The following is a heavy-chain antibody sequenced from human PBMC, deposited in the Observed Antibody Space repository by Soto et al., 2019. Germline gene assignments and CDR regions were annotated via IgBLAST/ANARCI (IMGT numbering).Heavy chain of an antibody. CDR2: ISYDGSNK. Sequence: QVQLVESGGGVVQPGRSLRLSCAASGFTFSSYGMHWVRQAPGKGLEWVAVISYDGSNKYYADSVKGRFTISRDNSKNTLYLQMNNMRAEDRAVYYCAKDTSGYSGYDCYFDYWGQGTLVTVSS. CDR3: AKDTSGYSGYDCYFDY. V-gene: IGHV3-30*18. J-gene: IGHJ4*02. CDR1: GFTFSSYG. D-gene: IGHD5-12*01.